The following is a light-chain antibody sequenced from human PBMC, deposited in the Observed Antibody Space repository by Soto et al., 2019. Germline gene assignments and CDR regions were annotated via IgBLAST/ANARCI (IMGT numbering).Light chain of an antibody. J-gene: IGLJ2*01. CDR3: SSYTSSITVV. V-gene: IGLV2-14*01. Sequence: QSALTQPASVSGSPGQSITISCTGTSSDVGGYNYVSWYQQHPGKAPKLMIYEVSNRPSGASNRFSGSKSGNTASLTISGLQAEDEADYYCSSYTSSITVVFGGGTKLTVL. CDR2: EVS. CDR1: SSDVGGYNY.